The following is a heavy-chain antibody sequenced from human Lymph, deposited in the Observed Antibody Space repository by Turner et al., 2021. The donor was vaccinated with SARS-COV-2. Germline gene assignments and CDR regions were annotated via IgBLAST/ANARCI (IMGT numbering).Heavy chain of an antibody. V-gene: IGHV4-39*01. Sequence: QLQLQESGPVLVQTSATLSLTCTVSRGSISSSFYYWGWIRQPPGKGLEWIGIIYYSGSTYYNPSLKSRVTISVDTSKNQFSLKLSSVTATDTAVFYCARGSPQGWYVPVFDYWGQGTLVTVAS. J-gene: IGHJ4*02. D-gene: IGHD6-19*01. CDR2: IYYSGST. CDR1: RGSISSSFYY. CDR3: ARGSPQGWYVPVFDY.